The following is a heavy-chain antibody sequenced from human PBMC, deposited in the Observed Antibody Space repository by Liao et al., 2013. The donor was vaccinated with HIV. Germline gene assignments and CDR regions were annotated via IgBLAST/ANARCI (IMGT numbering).Heavy chain of an antibody. V-gene: IGHV4-39*07. J-gene: IGHJ4*02. CDR3: ARVTVGRWLTLRRENLGAY. D-gene: IGHD5-24*01. Sequence: QVQLQESGPRLVKPSETLSLTCSVSGGSITSSAYSWGWIRQSPGAGLEWIGTIVYTGETFYSPSLKRRVSISVDTSNNQFHLNLTSVTAADTAVYYCARVTVGRWLTLRRENLGAYWGPGVLVTVSS. CDR2: IVYTGET. CDR1: GGSITSSAYS.